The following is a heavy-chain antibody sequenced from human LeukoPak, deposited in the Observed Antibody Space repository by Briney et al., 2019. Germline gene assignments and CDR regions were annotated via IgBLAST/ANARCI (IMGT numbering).Heavy chain of an antibody. Sequence: ASLKVSCEASGYTFIRYGISWVRQAPGQGLEWMSWINPNSGGTNYAQKFQGRVTMTRDTSISTAYMKLSRLRSDDTAVYYCARDLVTMVRGVKVYYFDYWGQGTLVTVSS. D-gene: IGHD3-10*01. CDR1: GYTFIRYG. CDR2: INPNSGGT. J-gene: IGHJ4*02. CDR3: ARDLVTMVRGVKVYYFDY. V-gene: IGHV1-2*02.